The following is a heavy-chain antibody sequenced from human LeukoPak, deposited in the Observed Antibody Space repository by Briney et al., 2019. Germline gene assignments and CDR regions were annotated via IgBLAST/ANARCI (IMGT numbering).Heavy chain of an antibody. CDR2: INHSGST. CDR3: ARGGMTIFGVVIGRAFDY. Sequence: SETLSLTCAVYGGSFSGYYWSWIRQPPGKGLEWIGEINHSGSTNYNPSLKSRVTISVDTSKNQFSLELSSVTAADTAVYYCARGGMTIFGVVIGRAFDYWGQGTLVTVSS. CDR1: GGSFSGYY. J-gene: IGHJ4*02. V-gene: IGHV4-34*01. D-gene: IGHD3-3*01.